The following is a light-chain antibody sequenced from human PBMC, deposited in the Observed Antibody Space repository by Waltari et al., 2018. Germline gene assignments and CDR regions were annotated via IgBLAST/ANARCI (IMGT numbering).Light chain of an antibody. V-gene: IGKV2-29*03. CDR1: QSLLHSDGKNY. CDR3: MQGIHLPVT. CDR2: EVS. Sequence: DIVMTQTPLSLSVTPGQPASISCKSSQSLLHSDGKNYLYWYLQKPGQSPQLLIYEVSSRCAGVPDRFSGGGSGTDFTLKISLVEAEDVGVYYCMQGIHLPVTFGGGTKVEIK. J-gene: IGKJ4*01.